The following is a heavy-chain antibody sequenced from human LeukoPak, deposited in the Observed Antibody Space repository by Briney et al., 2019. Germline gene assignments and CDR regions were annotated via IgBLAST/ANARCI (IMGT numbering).Heavy chain of an antibody. CDR3: ARRGGSSSRRSPIDY. CDR1: GFTFSDYW. J-gene: IGHJ4*02. CDR2: IKQDGSQR. Sequence: GGSLRPSCTASGFTFSDYWMTWVRQAPGKGPEWVANIKQDGSQRYYVDSVRGRFTISRDNAKNSLFLQMNGLRAEDTAVYYCARRGGSSSRRSPIDYWGQGTLVTVSS. D-gene: IGHD6-6*01. V-gene: IGHV3-7*01.